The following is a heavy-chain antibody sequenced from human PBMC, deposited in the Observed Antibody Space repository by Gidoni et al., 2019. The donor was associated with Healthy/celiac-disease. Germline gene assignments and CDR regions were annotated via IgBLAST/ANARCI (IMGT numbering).Heavy chain of an antibody. CDR2: ISGSGGRT. J-gene: IGHJ3*02. D-gene: IGHD5-12*01. CDR3: AKDRVSGGYTTPAAFDI. Sequence: EVQLFESGGGLVQPGGSLSLYCAASGFTFSSYAMSWVRQAPGKGREWVAAISGSGGRTYYAESVKGRFTISRDNSKNTLYLQMNSLRAEDTAVYYCAKDRVSGGYTTPAAFDIWGQGTMVTVSS. V-gene: IGHV3-23*01. CDR1: GFTFSSYA.